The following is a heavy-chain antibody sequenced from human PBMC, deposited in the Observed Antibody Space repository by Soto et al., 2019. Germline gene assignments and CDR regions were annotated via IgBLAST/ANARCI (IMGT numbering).Heavy chain of an antibody. CDR2: IYYSGST. Sequence: LSLTCTVSGGSVSSGSYYWSWIRQPPGKGLEWIGYIYYSGSTNYNPSLKSRVTISVDTSKNQFSLKLSSVTAADTAVYYCARWRAATAQSFDYWGQGTLVTVSS. CDR3: ARWRAATAQSFDY. J-gene: IGHJ4*02. CDR1: GGSVSSGSYY. V-gene: IGHV4-61*01. D-gene: IGHD2-15*01.